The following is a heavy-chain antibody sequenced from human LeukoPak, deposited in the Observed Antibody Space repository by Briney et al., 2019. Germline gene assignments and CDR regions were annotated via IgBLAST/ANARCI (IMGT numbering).Heavy chain of an antibody. Sequence: ASVTVSCKASGYTFTSYGISWVRQAPGQGLEWMGWISAYNGNTNYAQKLQGRVTMTTDTSTSTAYMELRSLRSDDTAVYYCARDSSGWSSLDYWGQGTLVTVSS. J-gene: IGHJ4*02. CDR1: GYTFTSYG. CDR3: ARDSSGWSSLDY. CDR2: ISAYNGNT. D-gene: IGHD6-19*01. V-gene: IGHV1-18*04.